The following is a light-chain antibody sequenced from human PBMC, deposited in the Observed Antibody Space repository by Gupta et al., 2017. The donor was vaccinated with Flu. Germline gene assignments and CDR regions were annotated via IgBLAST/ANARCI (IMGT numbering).Light chain of an antibody. CDR1: QSISSW. Sequence: DLRSTESPSTLSASVGDRVTITCRASQSISSWLAWYQQKPGTAPKLLIYKASSLESGVPSRFSGSGSGTEFTLTISSLQPDDFATYYCQQYNSYWTFGQGTKVEIK. V-gene: IGKV1-5*03. CDR3: QQYNSYWT. CDR2: KAS. J-gene: IGKJ1*01.